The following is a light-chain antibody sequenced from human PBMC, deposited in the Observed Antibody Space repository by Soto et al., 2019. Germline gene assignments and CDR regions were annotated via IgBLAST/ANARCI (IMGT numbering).Light chain of an antibody. Sequence: DLQMTQSPSTLSGSVGARVTITCRASQTISSWLAWYQQKQGKAPNLLIYKASTLKSGVPSRFSVSGSGTAGTITISSLQPDDGETYYGQHYNSYSEAFGQGAKVDIK. V-gene: IGKV1-5*03. CDR1: QTISSW. CDR3: QHYNSYSEA. CDR2: KAS. J-gene: IGKJ1*01.